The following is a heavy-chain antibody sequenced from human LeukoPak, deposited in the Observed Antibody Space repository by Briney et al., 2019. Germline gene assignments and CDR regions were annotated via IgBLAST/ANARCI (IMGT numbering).Heavy chain of an antibody. J-gene: IGHJ6*04. CDR3: AKDGLGRYPYYGMDV. Sequence: GGSLRLSCAAFGFTFSSYAMSWVRQAPGKGLEWLSGISGSAGSTYYADSAKGRFTISRDNSKNTLYLQMNSLRAEDTAVYYCAKDGLGRYPYYGMDVWGKGTTVTVSS. CDR1: GFTFSSYA. V-gene: IGHV3-23*01. CDR2: ISGSAGST. D-gene: IGHD3-16*01.